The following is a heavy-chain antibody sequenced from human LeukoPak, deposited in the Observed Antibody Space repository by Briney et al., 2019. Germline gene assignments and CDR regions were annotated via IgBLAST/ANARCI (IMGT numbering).Heavy chain of an antibody. CDR1: GFTFSGSA. V-gene: IGHV3-73*01. CDR3: SSTSAEGFAY. J-gene: IGHJ4*02. Sequence: GGSLKLSCAASGFTFSGSAMRWVRQASGKGLEWVARIRSKANSYATAYAASVKGRFTISRDDSKNTAYLQMNSLKTEDTAVYYCSSTSAEGFAYWGQGTLVTVSS. CDR2: IRSKANSYAT. D-gene: IGHD1-26*01.